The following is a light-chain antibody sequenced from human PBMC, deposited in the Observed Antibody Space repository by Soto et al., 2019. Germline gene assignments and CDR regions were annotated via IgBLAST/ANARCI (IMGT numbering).Light chain of an antibody. CDR1: QSVSSY. CDR3: QQRSNGPPIFT. V-gene: IGKV3-11*01. CDR2: DAS. Sequence: EIVLTQSPATLSLSPGERATLSCRASQSVSSYLAWYQQKPGQAPRLLIYDASNRATGIPARFSGSGSGTDCTLTISRREPEDFAVYYCQQRSNGPPIFTFGPGTKVDIK. J-gene: IGKJ3*01.